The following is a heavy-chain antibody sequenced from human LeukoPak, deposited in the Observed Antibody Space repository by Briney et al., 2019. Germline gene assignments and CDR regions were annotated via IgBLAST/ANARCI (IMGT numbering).Heavy chain of an antibody. CDR1: GGSFSGYY. V-gene: IGHV4-34*01. CDR2: IYYSGST. D-gene: IGHD3-10*01. J-gene: IGHJ4*02. Sequence: PSETLSLTCAVYGGSFSGYYWSWIRQPPGKGLEWIGSIYYSGSTYYNPSLKSRVTISVDTSKNQFSLKLSSVTAADTAVYYCARVPYYYGSGGFFDYWGQGTLVTVSS. CDR3: ARVPYYYGSGGFFDY.